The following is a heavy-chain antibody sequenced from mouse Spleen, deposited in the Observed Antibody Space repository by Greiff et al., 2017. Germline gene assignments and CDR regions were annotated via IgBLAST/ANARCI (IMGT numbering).Heavy chain of an antibody. CDR3: ARDADYLDYYGSSYDYYAMDY. J-gene: IGHJ4*01. CDR2: ISDGGSYT. V-gene: IGHV5-4*01. Sequence: EVQLVESGGGLVKPGGSLKLSCAASGFTFSSYAMSWVRQTPEKRLEWVATISDGGSYTYYPDNVKGRFTISRDNAKNNLYLQMSHLKSEDTAMYYCARDADYLDYYGSSYDYYAMDYWGQGTSVTVSS. CDR1: GFTFSSYA. D-gene: IGHD1-1*01.